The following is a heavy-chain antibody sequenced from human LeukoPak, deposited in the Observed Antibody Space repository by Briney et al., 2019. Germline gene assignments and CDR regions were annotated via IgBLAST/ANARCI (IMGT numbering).Heavy chain of an antibody. CDR2: IKQDGSEK. V-gene: IGHV3-7*01. CDR3: ARDDTHYGSSGSFYDAFDI. D-gene: IGHD3-22*01. Sequence: QPGRSLRPSCAASGFTFSSYWMSWVRQAPGKGLEWVANIKQDGSEKYYVDSVMGRFTISRDNAKNSLYLQMNSLRAEDTAVYYCARDDTHYGSSGSFYDAFDIWGQGTMVTVSS. CDR1: GFTFSSYW. J-gene: IGHJ3*02.